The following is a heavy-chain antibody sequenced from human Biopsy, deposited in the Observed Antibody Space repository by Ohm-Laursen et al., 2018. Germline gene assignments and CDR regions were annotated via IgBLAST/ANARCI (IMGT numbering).Heavy chain of an antibody. J-gene: IGHJ5*02. CDR1: GFTLSSYA. Sequence: SLRLSCTASGFTLSSYALNWVRQAPGKGLQWVSLIYSDGNTYYADSVKGRFTISRDIPRNTLYLQMNSLRAEDTAVYYCARGPGKLWSGYYTWGQGSLVSVSS. CDR2: IYSDGNT. CDR3: ARGPGKLWSGYYT. D-gene: IGHD3-3*01. V-gene: IGHV3-53*01.